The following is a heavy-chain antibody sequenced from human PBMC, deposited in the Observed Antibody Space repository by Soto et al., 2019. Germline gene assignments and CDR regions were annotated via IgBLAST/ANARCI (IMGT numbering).Heavy chain of an antibody. Sequence: ASETLSLTCTVSGGSISSGDYFWSWIRQAPGKGLEWIGYIYYSGTTYYNPSLKSRVTISSDTSKNQYSLKLSSATAADTAVYYCARAPGYDILTGYRKYFDYWGRGILVTVS. V-gene: IGHV4-30-4*01. D-gene: IGHD3-9*01. CDR1: GGSISSGDYF. CDR3: ARAPGYDILTGYRKYFDY. CDR2: IYYSGTT. J-gene: IGHJ4*02.